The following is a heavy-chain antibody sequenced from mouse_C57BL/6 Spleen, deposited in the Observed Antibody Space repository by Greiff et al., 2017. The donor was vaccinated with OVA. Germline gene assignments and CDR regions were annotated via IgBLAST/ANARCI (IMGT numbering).Heavy chain of an antibody. Sequence: VQLQQSGPELVKPGASVKIPCKASGYTFTDYNMDWVKQSHGKSLEWIGDINPNNGGTIYNQKFKGKATLTVDKSSSTAYMELRSLTSEDTAVYYCATTVVAPYAMDYWGQGTSVTVSS. CDR3: ATTVVAPYAMDY. CDR2: INPNNGGT. D-gene: IGHD1-1*01. J-gene: IGHJ4*01. V-gene: IGHV1-18*01. CDR1: GYTFTDYN.